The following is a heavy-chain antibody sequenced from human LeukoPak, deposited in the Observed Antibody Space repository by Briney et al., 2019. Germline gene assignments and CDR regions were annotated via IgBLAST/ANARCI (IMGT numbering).Heavy chain of an antibody. D-gene: IGHD3-10*01. CDR1: GYTFTSYD. Sequence: EASVKVSCKASGYTFTSYDINWVRQATGQGLEWMRWMNPNSGNTGYAQKFQGRVTMTRNTSISTAYMELSSLRSEDTAVYYCARELYGSGSYYDYWGQGTLVTVSS. CDR2: MNPNSGNT. J-gene: IGHJ4*02. CDR3: ARELYGSGSYYDY. V-gene: IGHV1-8*01.